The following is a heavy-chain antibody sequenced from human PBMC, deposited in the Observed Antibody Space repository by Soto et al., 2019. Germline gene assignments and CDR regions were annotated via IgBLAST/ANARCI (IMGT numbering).Heavy chain of an antibody. V-gene: IGHV4-31*03. D-gene: IGHD4-17*01. CDR2: IYYSGST. Sequence: QVQLQESGPGLVKPSQTLSLTCTVSGGSISSGGYYWSWIRQHPGKGLEWSGYIYYSGSTYYNPSLKSRVTISVDTSKNQFSLKLSAVTAADTAVYYCARDMTTGVGYYYYGMDVWGPGTTVTVSS. CDR3: ARDMTTGVGYYYYGMDV. CDR1: GGSISSGGYY. J-gene: IGHJ6*02.